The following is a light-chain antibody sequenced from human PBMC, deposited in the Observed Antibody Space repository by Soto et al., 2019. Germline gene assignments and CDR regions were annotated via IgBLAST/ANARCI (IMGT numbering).Light chain of an antibody. V-gene: IGKV1-5*03. CDR1: QSISSW. J-gene: IGKJ1*01. Sequence: DIQMTQSPSTLSASLGDRVTITCRASQSISSWLAWYQQKPGKAPKLLIYKASSLESGVQSRFSGSGSGTEFTLTISSLQPDDFATYYCKQYNSFWTCGQGTKVDIK. CDR3: KQYNSFWT. CDR2: KAS.